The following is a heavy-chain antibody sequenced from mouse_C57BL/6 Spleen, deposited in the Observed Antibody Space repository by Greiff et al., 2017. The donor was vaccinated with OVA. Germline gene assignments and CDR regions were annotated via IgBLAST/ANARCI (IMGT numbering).Heavy chain of an antibody. CDR2: IYPRSGTT. CDR1: GYTFTSYG. CDR3: ARARYGNYVAWFAY. D-gene: IGHD2-10*02. J-gene: IGHJ3*01. Sequence: VQLQQSGAELARPGASVKLSCKASGYTFTSYGISWVQQRTGQGLEWIGEIYPRSGTTYYNEKFKGKATLTADKSSSTAYMKLRMLTSEVSSVYICARARYGNYVAWFAYWGQGTLLTVSA. V-gene: IGHV1-81*01.